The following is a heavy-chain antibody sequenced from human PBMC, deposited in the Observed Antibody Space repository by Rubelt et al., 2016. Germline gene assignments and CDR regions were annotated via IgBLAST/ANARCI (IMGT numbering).Heavy chain of an antibody. CDR2: ISGSGDST. Sequence: SNYALSWVRQAPGKGLEWVSVISGSGDSTYYADSVKDRFTISRDNSKNTLYLQMNSLRVEDTAVYYCARDVTMVRGPTDWGQGTLVTVSS. V-gene: IGHV3-23*01. CDR3: ARDVTMVRGPTD. D-gene: IGHD3-10*01. CDR1: SNYA. J-gene: IGHJ4*02.